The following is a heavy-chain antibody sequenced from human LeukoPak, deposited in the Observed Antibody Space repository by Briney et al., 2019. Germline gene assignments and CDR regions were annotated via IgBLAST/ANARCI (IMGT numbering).Heavy chain of an antibody. CDR2: FKTKTDGETI. V-gene: IGHV3-15*01. J-gene: IGHJ4*02. D-gene: IGHD3-22*01. Sequence: KPGGSLRLSCVASGLTISHAHAWMNWVRQVPGKGLEWVGRFKTKTDGETIELAASVKGRFTILRDESKNTLYLQMNSLKTEDTGLYYCTTEEDKYDSRGYYYPQEYWGQGTLVTVSS. CDR3: TTEEDKYDSRGYYYPQEY. CDR1: GLTISHAHAW.